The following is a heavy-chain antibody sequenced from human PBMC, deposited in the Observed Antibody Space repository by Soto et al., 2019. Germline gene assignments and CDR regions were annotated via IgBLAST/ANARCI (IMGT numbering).Heavy chain of an antibody. D-gene: IGHD3-22*01. CDR2: ISAYSGNT. Sequence: GASVKVSCKASGYTFTSYGISWVRQAPGQGLEWMGWISAYSGNTNYAQKLQGRVTMTTDTSTSTAYMELRSLRSDDTAVYYCARRDYYDSSGYYWIMWAFDIWGQGTMVTVSS. CDR1: GYTFTSYG. J-gene: IGHJ3*02. V-gene: IGHV1-18*04. CDR3: ARRDYYDSSGYYWIMWAFDI.